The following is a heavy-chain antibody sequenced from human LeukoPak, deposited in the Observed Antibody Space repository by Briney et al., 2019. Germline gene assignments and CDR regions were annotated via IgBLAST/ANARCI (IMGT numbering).Heavy chain of an antibody. Sequence: SVKVSCKASGGTFSSYAISWVRQAPGQRLEWMGRIIPILGIANYAQKFQGRVTITADKSTSTAYMELSSLRSEDTAVYYCARGKGVVIPFDYWGQGTLVTVSS. D-gene: IGHD3-3*01. CDR2: IIPILGIA. CDR1: GGTFSSYA. V-gene: IGHV1-69*04. J-gene: IGHJ4*02. CDR3: ARGKGVVIPFDY.